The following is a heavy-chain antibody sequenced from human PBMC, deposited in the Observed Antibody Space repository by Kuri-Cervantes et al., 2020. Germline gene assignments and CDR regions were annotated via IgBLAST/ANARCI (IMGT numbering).Heavy chain of an antibody. J-gene: IGHJ2*01. Sequence: SETLSLTCTVSGGSVSSGSYYWSWIRQPAGKGLEWIGRIYTSGSTNYNPSLKSRVTISVDKSKNQFSLKLSSVTAADTAVYYCARERSYGDYVVHWYFDLWGRGTLVTVSS. CDR3: ARERSYGDYVVHWYFDL. V-gene: IGHV4-61*02. CDR1: GGSVSSGSYY. D-gene: IGHD4-17*01. CDR2: IYTSGST.